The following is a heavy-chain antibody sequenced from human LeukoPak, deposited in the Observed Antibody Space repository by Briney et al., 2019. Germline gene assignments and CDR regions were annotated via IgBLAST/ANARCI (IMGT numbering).Heavy chain of an antibody. V-gene: IGHV4-34*01. CDR1: GGSFSGYY. Sequence: SDTLSLTCAVYGGSFSGYYWSWIRQPPGKGLEWIGEINHSGSTNYNPSLKSRVTISVDTSKNQFSLKLSSVTAADTAVYYCARDYYDSSGYTRYNWFDPWGQGTLVTVSS. CDR3: ARDYYDSSGYTRYNWFDP. J-gene: IGHJ5*02. D-gene: IGHD3-22*01. CDR2: INHSGST.